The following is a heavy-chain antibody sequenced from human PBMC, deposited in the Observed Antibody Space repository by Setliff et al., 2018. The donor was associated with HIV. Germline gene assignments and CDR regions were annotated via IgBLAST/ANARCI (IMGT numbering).Heavy chain of an antibody. D-gene: IGHD2-2*01. CDR2: IYYSGST. Sequence: SETLSLTCTVSGGSISSSSSYWGWIRQSPGKGLEWIGSIYYSGSTYYNPSLKSRVTISVDTSKNQFSLRLSSVTAADTAVYYCARGPTTSWYYFDYWGQGTLVTVSS. CDR1: GGSISSSSSY. V-gene: IGHV4-39*01. J-gene: IGHJ4*02. CDR3: ARGPTTSWYYFDY.